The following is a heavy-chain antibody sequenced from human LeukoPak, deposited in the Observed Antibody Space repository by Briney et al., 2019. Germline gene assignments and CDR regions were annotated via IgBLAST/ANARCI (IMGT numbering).Heavy chain of an antibody. V-gene: IGHV4-34*01. CDR1: GGSFSGYY. CDR2: INHSGST. Sequence: SETLSLTCAVYGGSFSGYYWRWIRQPPGQGLEWIGEINHSGSTNYNPSLKSRVTISVDTSKNQFSLKVSSVTAADTAVYYCARGGGRGVHTWFAPWGQGTLVTVSS. J-gene: IGHJ5*02. CDR3: ARGGGRGVHTWFAP. D-gene: IGHD3-10*01.